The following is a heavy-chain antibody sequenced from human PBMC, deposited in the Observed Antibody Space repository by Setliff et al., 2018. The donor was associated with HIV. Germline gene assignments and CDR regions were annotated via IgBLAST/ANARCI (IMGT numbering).Heavy chain of an antibody. CDR3: AGGPGTTSIDY. J-gene: IGHJ4*02. CDR2: LNDSGST. D-gene: IGHD1-26*01. V-gene: IGHV4-34*01. Sequence: PSETLSLTCAVYGGSFSANYWTWIRQPPRKRLEWIGELNDSGSTNYNPSLKSRVTISLDASRNQFSLELISVTAADTAVYYCAGGPGTTSIDYWAQGTLVTVSS. CDR1: GGSFSANY.